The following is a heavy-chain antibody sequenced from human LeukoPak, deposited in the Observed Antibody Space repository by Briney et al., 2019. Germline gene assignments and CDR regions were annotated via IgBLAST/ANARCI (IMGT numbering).Heavy chain of an antibody. CDR2: INPNSGGT. V-gene: IGHV1-2*02. CDR3: TCSRDGYNNFGY. CDR1: GYTFTGYY. J-gene: IGHJ4*02. Sequence: ASVKVSCKASGYTFTGYYMHWVRQAPGQGLEWMGWINPNSGGTNYAQKFQGRVTMTRDTSISTAYMELSRLRSDDTAVYYCTCSRDGYNNFGYWGQGTLVTVSS. D-gene: IGHD5-24*01.